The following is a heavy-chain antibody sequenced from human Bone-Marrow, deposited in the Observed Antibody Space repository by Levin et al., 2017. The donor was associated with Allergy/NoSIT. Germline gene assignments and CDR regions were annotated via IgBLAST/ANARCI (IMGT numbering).Heavy chain of an antibody. V-gene: IGHV1-2*02. J-gene: IGHJ4*02. CDR1: GYTFSGDY. D-gene: IGHD4-17*01. Sequence: GESLKISCKASGYTFSGDYMHWVRQAPGQGPEWMGWINPNSGVTNYARKFQGRVSMTIDTSISTAYMELIRLTSDDTAVYYCAKSRHGDFPFGWLWGQGTLVTVSS. CDR3: AKSRHGDFPFGWL. CDR2: INPNSGVT.